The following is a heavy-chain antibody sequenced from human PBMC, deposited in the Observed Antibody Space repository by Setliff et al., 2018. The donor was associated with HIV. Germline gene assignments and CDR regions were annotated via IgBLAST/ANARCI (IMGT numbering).Heavy chain of an antibody. CDR1: GGSISSGSYY. Sequence: SETLSLTCTVPGGSISSGSYYWSWIRQPAGKGLEWIGHIYTSGSTNYNPSLKSRVTISVDTSKNQFSLKLSSVTAADTAVYYCARDLGGITMVRGIWGQGTRVTVSS. V-gene: IGHV4-61*09. D-gene: IGHD3-10*01. CDR2: IYTSGST. J-gene: IGHJ4*02. CDR3: ARDLGGITMVRGI.